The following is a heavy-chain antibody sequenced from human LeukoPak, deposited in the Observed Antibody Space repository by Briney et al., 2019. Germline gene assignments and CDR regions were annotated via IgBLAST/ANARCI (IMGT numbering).Heavy chain of an antibody. CDR2: ISSSSSYI. CDR1: GFTFSSYS. V-gene: IGHV3-21*04. D-gene: IGHD3-22*01. CDR3: ANRGVVIRVILVGFHKEAHYFDF. Sequence: PGGSLRLSCAASGFTFSSYSMNWVRQAPGKGLEGVASISSSSSYIYYADSVKGGFTISRDNPKNTLNLQMNSLRAEDTAVYFCANRGVVIRVILVGFHKEAHYFDFWGQGALVTVSS. J-gene: IGHJ4*02.